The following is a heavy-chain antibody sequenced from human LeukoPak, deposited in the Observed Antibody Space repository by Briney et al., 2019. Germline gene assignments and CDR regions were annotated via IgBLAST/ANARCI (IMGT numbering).Heavy chain of an antibody. CDR2: MNPNSGYT. Sequence: ASVKVSCKASGYTFTSYDINWVRQATGQGLEWMGWMNPNSGYTGYAQKFQGRVTMTRNTSISTAYMELSSLRSEDTAVYYCARVPVLRYFDWLPREGSDYWGQGTLVTVSS. CDR3: ARVPVLRYFDWLPREGSDY. D-gene: IGHD3-9*01. V-gene: IGHV1-8*01. J-gene: IGHJ4*02. CDR1: GYTFTSYD.